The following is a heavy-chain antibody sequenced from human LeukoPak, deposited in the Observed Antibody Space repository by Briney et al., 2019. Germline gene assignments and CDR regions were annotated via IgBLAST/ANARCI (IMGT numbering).Heavy chain of an antibody. J-gene: IGHJ4*02. V-gene: IGHV1-18*01. CDR3: AKMGASSGYSPIDY. CDR1: GYSFTSYG. Sequence: ASVKVSCKASGYSFTSYGFSWVRQAPGQGLEWMGWISAYDGNTNYAQKVHDRATMTTDSSTSTAYMELRSLRSDDTAVYYCAKMGASSGYSPIDYWGQGTLVTVSS. CDR2: ISAYDGNT. D-gene: IGHD3-22*01.